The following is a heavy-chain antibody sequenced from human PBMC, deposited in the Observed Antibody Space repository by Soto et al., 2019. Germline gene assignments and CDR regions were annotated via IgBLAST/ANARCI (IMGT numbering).Heavy chain of an antibody. CDR2: ISASGDST. D-gene: IGHD2-2*01. CDR3: TKRQVVPTTSLFGTDYYYGLDV. Sequence: LRLSCAASGFTFSSIDMNWVRQAPGKGLEWVSIISASGDSTSYADSVKGRFTVSRDNSENTLYLQMDSLRAEDTAVYYCTKRQVVPTTSLFGTDYYYGLDVWGQGTTVTVSS. V-gene: IGHV3-23*01. CDR1: GFTFSSID. J-gene: IGHJ6*02.